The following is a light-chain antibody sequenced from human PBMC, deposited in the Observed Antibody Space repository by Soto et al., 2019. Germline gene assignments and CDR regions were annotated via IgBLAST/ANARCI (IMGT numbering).Light chain of an antibody. J-gene: IGKJ5*01. Sequence: EIVLTQSPATLSLSPGEGATVSCRASQSVSSHVAWYQQKRGQAPRLLIYDASSRASGIQARYSGRRSGTDFTLTISYLEHEDFAIYYCQQGGNWPLTFGQGTRLEIK. V-gene: IGKV3-11*01. CDR1: QSVSSH. CDR3: QQGGNWPLT. CDR2: DAS.